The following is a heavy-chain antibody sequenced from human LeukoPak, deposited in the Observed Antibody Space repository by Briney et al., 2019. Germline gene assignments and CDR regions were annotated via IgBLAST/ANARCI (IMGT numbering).Heavy chain of an antibody. D-gene: IGHD6-6*01. Sequence: GGSLRLSCAASGLTLSNYWMHWVRQAPGKGLVWVSRMNSDGSGTSYADSVKGRFTISRDNAKNTLYLQMNSLRAEDTAVYYCAREGGRIAAGAYCDYWGQGTLVTVSS. V-gene: IGHV3-74*01. J-gene: IGHJ4*02. CDR2: MNSDGSGT. CDR1: GLTLSNYW. CDR3: AREGGRIAAGAYCDY.